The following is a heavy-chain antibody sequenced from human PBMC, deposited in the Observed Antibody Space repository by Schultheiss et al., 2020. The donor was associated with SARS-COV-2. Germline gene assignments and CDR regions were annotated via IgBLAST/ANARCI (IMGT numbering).Heavy chain of an antibody. J-gene: IGHJ4*02. CDR3: ARGPSGAVTVGDY. D-gene: IGHD2-21*02. V-gene: IGHV3-30*03. CDR1: GVSLSDYS. CDR2: ISYDGSNK. Sequence: GGSLRLSCTASGVSLSDYSMTWVRQAPGKGLEWVSVISYDGSNKYYADSVKGRFTISRDNSKNTLYLQMNSLRAEDTAVYYCARGPSGAVTVGDYWGQGALVTVSS.